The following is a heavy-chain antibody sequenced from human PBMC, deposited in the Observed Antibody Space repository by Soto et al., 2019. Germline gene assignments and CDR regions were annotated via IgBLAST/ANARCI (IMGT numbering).Heavy chain of an antibody. D-gene: IGHD2-8*01. V-gene: IGHV3-23*01. CDR1: GFTFSSYA. CDR2: ISCSGGST. J-gene: IGHJ4*02. Sequence: GGSLRLSCAASGFTFSSYAMSWVRQAPRKGLEWVSVISCSGGSTYYADSVKGRFTISRDNSKNTLYLQMNSLRAEDTAVYYCAKGAYLDYFDYWGQGTLVTVSS. CDR3: AKGAYLDYFDY.